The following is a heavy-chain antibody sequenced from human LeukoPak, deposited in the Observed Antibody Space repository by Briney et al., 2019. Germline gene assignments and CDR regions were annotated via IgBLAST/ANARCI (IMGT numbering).Heavy chain of an antibody. Sequence: SETLSLTCTVSGGSISSSSYYWGWIRQPPGTGLEWIGSIYYSGTTYYNPSLKSRATISVDTSKNQFSLKLSSVTAADTAVYYCVRGRYSSGWFKDKNWFDPWGQGIPVTVSS. CDR2: IYYSGTT. J-gene: IGHJ5*02. V-gene: IGHV4-39*07. CDR1: GGSISSSSYY. CDR3: VRGRYSSGWFKDKNWFDP. D-gene: IGHD6-19*01.